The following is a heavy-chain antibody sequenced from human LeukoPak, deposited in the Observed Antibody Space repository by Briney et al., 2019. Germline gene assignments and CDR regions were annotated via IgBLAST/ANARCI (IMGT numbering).Heavy chain of an antibody. CDR2: ISWNSGSI. D-gene: IGHD2-21*01. Sequence: GGSLRLSCAASGFTFDDYAMHWVWQAPGKGLEWVSGISWNSGSIGYADSVKGRFTISRDNAKNSLYLQMNSLRAEDTALYYCAKDIGRFPHALDIWGQGTMVTVSS. CDR3: AKDIGRFPHALDI. CDR1: GFTFDDYA. V-gene: IGHV3-9*01. J-gene: IGHJ3*02.